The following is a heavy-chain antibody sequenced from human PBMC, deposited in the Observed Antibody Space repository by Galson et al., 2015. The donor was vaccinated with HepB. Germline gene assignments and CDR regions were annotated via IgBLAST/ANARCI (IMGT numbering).Heavy chain of an antibody. Sequence: SLRLSCAASGFTFSSYSMNWVRQAPGKGLEWVSYISSSSSTIYYADSVKGRFTISRDNAKNSLYLQMNSLRDEDTAVYYCLGYCSSTSCYKNAGELDWFDPWGQGTLVTVSS. V-gene: IGHV3-48*02. CDR2: ISSSSSTI. J-gene: IGHJ5*02. CDR1: GFTFSSYS. CDR3: LGYCSSTSCYKNAGELDWFDP. D-gene: IGHD2-2*02.